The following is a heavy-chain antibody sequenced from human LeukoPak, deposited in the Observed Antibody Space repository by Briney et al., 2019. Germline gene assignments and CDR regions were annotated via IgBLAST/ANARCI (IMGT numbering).Heavy chain of an antibody. J-gene: IGHJ4*02. Sequence: GGSLRLSCATSGFTFSSYSMNWVRQAPGKGLEWVSSISSSSSYIYYADSVKGRFTISRDNAKNSLYLQMNSLRAEDTAVYYCARDSGGTFDYWGQGTLVTVSS. CDR1: GFTFSSYS. D-gene: IGHD2-15*01. V-gene: IGHV3-21*01. CDR2: ISSSSSYI. CDR3: ARDSGGTFDY.